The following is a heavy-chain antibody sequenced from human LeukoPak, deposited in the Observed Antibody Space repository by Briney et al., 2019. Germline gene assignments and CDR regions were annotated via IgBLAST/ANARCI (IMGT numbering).Heavy chain of an antibody. Sequence: SVKVSCMASGGTFSSYAISWVRQAPGQGLEWMGGIIPIFGTANYAQKFQGRVTITTDESTSTAYMELSSLRSEDAAVYYCARSDSSGYFGRYWGQGTLVTVSS. CDR1: GGTFSSYA. D-gene: IGHD3-22*01. V-gene: IGHV1-69*05. CDR2: IIPIFGTA. CDR3: ARSDSSGYFGRY. J-gene: IGHJ4*02.